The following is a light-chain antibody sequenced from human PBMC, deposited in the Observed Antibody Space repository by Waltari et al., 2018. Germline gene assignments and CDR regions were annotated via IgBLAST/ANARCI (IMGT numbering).Light chain of an antibody. J-gene: IGLJ3*02. V-gene: IGLV1-44*01. CDR1: SSNLGNTV. CDR3: ASWDDSLNGHWV. CDR2: RND. Sequence: QSVLTKPPSAPGTPGQRATISCSGPSSNLGNTVVNCYQQVPGPAPKLLIYRNDLRPSGVPDRFSASKSGTSASLAISGLQSEDEAEYYCASWDDSLNGHWVFGGGTKVTVL.